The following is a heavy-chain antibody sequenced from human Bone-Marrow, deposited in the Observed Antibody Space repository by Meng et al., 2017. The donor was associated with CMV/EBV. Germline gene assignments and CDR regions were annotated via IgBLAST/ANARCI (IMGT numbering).Heavy chain of an antibody. D-gene: IGHD2-21*01. Sequence: GESLKISCAASGFTFSSYEMNWVRQAPGKGLEWVSYISSSGSTIYYADSVKGRFTISRDNSKNTLYLQMNSLRAEDTAVYHCAKVSSRSCGGDCYYYGVDVWGQGTTVTVSS. CDR3: AKVSSRSCGGDCYYYGVDV. CDR2: ISSSGSTI. CDR1: GFTFSSYE. J-gene: IGHJ6*02. V-gene: IGHV3-48*03.